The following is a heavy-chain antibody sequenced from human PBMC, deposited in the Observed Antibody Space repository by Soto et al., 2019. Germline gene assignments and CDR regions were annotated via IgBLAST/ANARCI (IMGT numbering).Heavy chain of an antibody. V-gene: IGHV3-11*06. D-gene: IGHD2-21*02. J-gene: IGHJ3*02. CDR3: AGGRKEPTAIRVAFAI. CDR1: GFTFSDYY. CDR2: ISSSSTYT. Sequence: GGSLRLCCAASGFTFSDYYMSWIRQAPGKGLEWVSYISSSSTYTNYADSVKGRFTISRDNAKNSLYLQMIGLRAEDTAVYFCAGGRKEPTAIRVAFAIWGQGTMVTVSS.